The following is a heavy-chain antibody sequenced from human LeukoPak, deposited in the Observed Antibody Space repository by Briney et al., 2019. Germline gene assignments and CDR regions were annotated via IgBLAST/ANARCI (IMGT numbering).Heavy chain of an antibody. D-gene: IGHD4-17*01. CDR1: GFTVSSSY. Sequence: PGGSLRLSCAASGFTVSSSYLSWVRQAPGKGLEWVSVMYSGGVTYYANSVKGRFTISRDNSKNTLYLQMNSLRAEDTAVYYCARHTVTTFSDWFDPWGQGTLVTVSS. V-gene: IGHV3-66*04. J-gene: IGHJ5*02. CDR2: MYSGGVT. CDR3: ARHTVTTFSDWFDP.